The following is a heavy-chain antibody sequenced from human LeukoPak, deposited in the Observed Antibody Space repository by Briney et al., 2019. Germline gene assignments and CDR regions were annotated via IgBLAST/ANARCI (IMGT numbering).Heavy chain of an antibody. V-gene: IGHV3-48*03. CDR1: GSTFSSYE. D-gene: IGHD1-26*01. J-gene: IGHJ6*03. CDR3: ARDPYSGAYGDTYYYYMDV. Sequence: GGSLRLSCAASGSTFSSYEMNWVRQAPGKGLEWVSYISSSGSTIYYADSVKGRFTISRDNAKNSLYLQMNSLRAEDTAVYYCARDPYSGAYGDTYYYYMDVWGKGTTVTISS. CDR2: ISSSGSTI.